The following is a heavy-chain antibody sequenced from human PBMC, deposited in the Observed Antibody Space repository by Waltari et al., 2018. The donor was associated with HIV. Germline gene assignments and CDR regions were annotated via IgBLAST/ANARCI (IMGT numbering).Heavy chain of an antibody. D-gene: IGHD3-22*01. V-gene: IGHV1-18*01. Sequence: QVQLVQSGAEVKKPGASVKVSCKASGYTFTRYVISWVRQAPGQGLEGMGWSSAYNGNTNYAQKLQGRVTMTTDTATSTAYVELRSLRSDDTAVYYCARGDSSGYHSDYWGQGTLVTVSS. CDR3: ARGDSSGYHSDY. CDR2: SSAYNGNT. J-gene: IGHJ4*02. CDR1: GYTFTRYV.